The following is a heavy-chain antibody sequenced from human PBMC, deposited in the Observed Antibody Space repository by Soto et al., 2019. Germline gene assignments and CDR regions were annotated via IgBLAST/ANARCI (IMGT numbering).Heavy chain of an antibody. J-gene: IGHJ4*02. CDR2: IFWDNDK. D-gene: IGHD2-15*01. CDR1: GFSLSTSGVG. V-gene: IGHV2-5*02. Sequence: QITLKESGPTLVKPTQTRTLTCTFSGFSLSTSGVGVGWIRQPPGKAMEWLALIFWDNDKRYSPSLKNRLTINKDTSKNQVVLTITDMDPVDTATYYCAHRYCSGGSCPFDYWGQGTLVTVSS. CDR3: AHRYCSGGSCPFDY.